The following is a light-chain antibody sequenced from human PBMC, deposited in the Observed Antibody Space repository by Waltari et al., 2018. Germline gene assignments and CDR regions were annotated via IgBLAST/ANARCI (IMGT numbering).Light chain of an antibody. V-gene: IGLV2-23*01. CDR3: CSYAVSGTWV. J-gene: IGLJ3*02. CDR2: EGS. CDR1: SSDVGSYNY. Sequence: QSALTQPASVSGSPGQSITISCTGTSSDVGSYNYVSWYQQHPGKAPKVMIYEGSKRPSGFSNRFSGSKSGNTASLTISGLQAEDEADYYCCSYAVSGTWVFGGGTKLTVL.